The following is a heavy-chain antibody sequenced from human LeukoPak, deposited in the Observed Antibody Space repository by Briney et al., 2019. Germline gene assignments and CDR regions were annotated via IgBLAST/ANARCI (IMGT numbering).Heavy chain of an antibody. CDR3: ARGRGGAAGTNRTLYFFDN. Sequence: ASVKVSCKASGYTFTSYAMNWVRQAPGQGLEWMGWINTNTGNPTYAQGFTGRFVFSLDTSVSTAYLQSNSLKAEDTAVYYCARGRGGAAGTNRTLYFFDNWGQGTLVTVSS. CDR1: GYTFTSYA. D-gene: IGHD6-13*01. J-gene: IGHJ4*02. CDR2: INTNTGNP. V-gene: IGHV7-4-1*02.